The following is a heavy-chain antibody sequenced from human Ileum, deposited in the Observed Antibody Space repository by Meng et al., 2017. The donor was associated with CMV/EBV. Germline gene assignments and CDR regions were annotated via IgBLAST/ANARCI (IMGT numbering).Heavy chain of an antibody. D-gene: IGHD3-16*02. J-gene: IGHJ4*02. CDR1: GFNISTYA. V-gene: IGHV3-23*01. CDR2: VSNTGYST. CDR3: AKDPGVIPMHYFDS. Sequence: ASGFNISTYAMGWVRQAQGKGLQWVSGVSNTGYSTYYADSVKGRFTISRDNSKDTVYLQMNGLRADDTAVYYCAKDPGVIPMHYFDSWGQGTLVTVSS.